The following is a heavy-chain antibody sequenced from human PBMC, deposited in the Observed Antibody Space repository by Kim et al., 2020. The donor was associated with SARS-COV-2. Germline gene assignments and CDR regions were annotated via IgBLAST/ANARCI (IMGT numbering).Heavy chain of an antibody. CDR3: ARGGGAMWFGELLRLYYYGMDV. Sequence: GGSLRLSCAASGFTFSSYWMSWVRQAPGKGLEWVANIKQDGSEKYYVDSVKGRFTISRDNAKNSLYLQMNSLRAEDTAVYYCARGGGAMWFGELLRLYYYGMDVWGQGTTVTVSS. D-gene: IGHD3-10*01. J-gene: IGHJ6*02. CDR2: IKQDGSEK. V-gene: IGHV3-7*03. CDR1: GFTFSSYW.